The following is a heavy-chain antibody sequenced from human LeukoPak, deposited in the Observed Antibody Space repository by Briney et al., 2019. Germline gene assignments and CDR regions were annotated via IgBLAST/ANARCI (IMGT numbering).Heavy chain of an antibody. V-gene: IGHV3-48*02. Sequence: GGSLRLSCAASGFTFSSYSMNWVRQAPGKGLEWVSYIGSSSSTIYYADSVKGRFTISRDNAKNSLYLQMNSLRDEDTAVYYCARDDGSSWYNWFDPWGQGTLVTVSS. D-gene: IGHD6-13*01. J-gene: IGHJ5*02. CDR1: GFTFSSYS. CDR3: ARDDGSSWYNWFDP. CDR2: IGSSSSTI.